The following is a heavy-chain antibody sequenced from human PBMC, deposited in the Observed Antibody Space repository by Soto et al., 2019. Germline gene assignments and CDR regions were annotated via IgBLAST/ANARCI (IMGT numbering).Heavy chain of an antibody. J-gene: IGHJ3*02. D-gene: IGHD6-19*01. Sequence: ASVKVSCKAPRYTFTGYDVNWVRQASGQGLEWMGWMNLKSGNTGYAQKFQGRVSMTSNTSIGTAYSELSSRRSEGTAVYFCATSVAVAASGGDAFDIWGQGRMGTASS. CDR3: ATSVAVAASGGDAFDI. V-gene: IGHV1-8*01. CDR1: RYTFTGYD. CDR2: MNLKSGNT.